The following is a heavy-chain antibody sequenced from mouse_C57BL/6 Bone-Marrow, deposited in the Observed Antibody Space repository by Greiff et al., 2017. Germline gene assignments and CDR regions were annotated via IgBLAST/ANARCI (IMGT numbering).Heavy chain of an antibody. V-gene: IGHV1-64*01. CDR2: IHPNSGST. CDR1: GYTFTSYW. D-gene: IGHD1-1*01. Sequence: QVQLQQPGAELVQPGASVKLSCKASGYTFTSYWMHWVKQRPGQGLEWIGMIHPNSGSTNYNEKFKSKATLTVDKSYSTAYMQLSRLTFEDYAVYYCARESRRGAMDYWGQGTSVTVSS. CDR3: ARESRRGAMDY. J-gene: IGHJ4*01.